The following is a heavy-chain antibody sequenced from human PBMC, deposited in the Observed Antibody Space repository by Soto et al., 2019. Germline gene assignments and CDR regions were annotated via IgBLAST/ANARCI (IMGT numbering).Heavy chain of an antibody. Sequence: PSGTLSHTCTVSGGSISSSSYYWGWIRQPPGKGLEWIGSIYYSGSTYYSPSLKSRVTISVDTSKNQFSLKLSSVTAADTAVYYCARVVATYYYYMDVWGKGTSVTVS. CDR3: ARVVATYYYYMDV. J-gene: IGHJ6*03. CDR2: IYYSGST. CDR1: GGSISSSSYY. D-gene: IGHD5-12*01. V-gene: IGHV4-39*01.